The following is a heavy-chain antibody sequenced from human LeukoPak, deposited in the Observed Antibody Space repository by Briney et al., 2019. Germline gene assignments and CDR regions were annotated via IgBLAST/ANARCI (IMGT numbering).Heavy chain of an antibody. CDR2: IYYSGST. V-gene: IGHV4-59*12. Sequence: SETLSLTCTVSGGSISSYYWSWIRQPPGKGLEWIGYIYYSGSTNYNPSLKSRVTISVDTSKNQFSLKLSSVTAADTAVYYCARNVYYYDSSGYYRAYYFDYWGQGTLVTVSS. J-gene: IGHJ4*02. D-gene: IGHD3-22*01. CDR3: ARNVYYYDSSGYYRAYYFDY. CDR1: GGSISSYY.